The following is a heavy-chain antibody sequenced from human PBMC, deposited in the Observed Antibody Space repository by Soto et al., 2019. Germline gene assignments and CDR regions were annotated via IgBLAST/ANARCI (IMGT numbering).Heavy chain of an antibody. CDR1: GDTVSSADYY. J-gene: IGHJ4*02. CDR2: IHYGGNA. V-gene: IGHV4-39*01. D-gene: IGHD1-1*01. Sequence: SECTYLACTVSGDTVSSADYYWFWIRQPPGKGLEWIASIHYGGNAYYSPSLTTRATISRDTSKNRVSLELRSVTAADTAVYYCARVNVTLDLWGLGTLVTVSS. CDR3: ARVNVTLDL.